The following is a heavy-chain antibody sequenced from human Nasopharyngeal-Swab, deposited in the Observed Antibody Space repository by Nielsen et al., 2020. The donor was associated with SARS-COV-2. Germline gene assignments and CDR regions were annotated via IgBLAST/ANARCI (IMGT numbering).Heavy chain of an antibody. D-gene: IGHD6-19*01. V-gene: IGHV4-30-4*01. CDR3: ARVLGEQWLVNYYYYVDV. CDR2: IYYSGST. Sequence: WIRQPPGKGLEWIGYIYYSGSTYYNPSLKSRVTISVDTSKNQFSLKLSSVTAADTAVYYCARVLGEQWLVNYYYYVDVWGKGTTVTVSS. J-gene: IGHJ6*03.